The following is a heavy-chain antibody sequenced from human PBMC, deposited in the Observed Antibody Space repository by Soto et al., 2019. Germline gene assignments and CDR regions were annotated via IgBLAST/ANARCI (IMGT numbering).Heavy chain of an antibody. CDR3: ARSQRNGAMDV. CDR2: ITSGSSFI. Sequence: EAQLVESGGGLVKPGGSLRVSCVASAFAFSSYSLNWVRQAPGKGLEWVSSITSGSSFIDYADSVKGRFTISRDDAKNSLFLQMSSLRADDTAVYYCARSQRNGAMDVWGQETTVTVSS. J-gene: IGHJ6*02. CDR1: AFAFSSYS. V-gene: IGHV3-21*01. D-gene: IGHD2-8*01.